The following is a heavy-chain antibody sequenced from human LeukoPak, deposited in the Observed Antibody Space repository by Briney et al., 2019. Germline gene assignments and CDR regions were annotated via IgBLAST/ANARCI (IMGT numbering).Heavy chain of an antibody. Sequence: SETLSLTCTVSGGSTINYFRSWIRQPAGKGLEWIGHIYSSGTTHYNPSLNNRVTISLDASTSQFSLHLNSVTAADTAVYFCARAEGSGSGAYTLDYWGQGILVSVSS. V-gene: IGHV4-4*07. J-gene: IGHJ4*02. CDR2: IYSSGTT. CDR1: GGSTINYF. CDR3: ARAEGSGSGAYTLDY. D-gene: IGHD3-10*01.